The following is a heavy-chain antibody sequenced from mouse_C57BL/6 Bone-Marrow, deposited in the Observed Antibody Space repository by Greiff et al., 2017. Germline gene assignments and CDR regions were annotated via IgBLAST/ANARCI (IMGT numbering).Heavy chain of an antibody. D-gene: IGHD1-1*01. Sequence: QVQLQLSGAELARPGASVKLSCKASGYTFTSYGISWVKQRTGQGLEWIGEIYPRSGNTYYNEKFKGKATLTADKSSSTAYMELRSLTSEDSAVYFCARRVLYYYGSSPYYAMDYWGQGTSVTVSS. J-gene: IGHJ4*01. CDR2: IYPRSGNT. CDR3: ARRVLYYYGSSPYYAMDY. V-gene: IGHV1-81*01. CDR1: GYTFTSYG.